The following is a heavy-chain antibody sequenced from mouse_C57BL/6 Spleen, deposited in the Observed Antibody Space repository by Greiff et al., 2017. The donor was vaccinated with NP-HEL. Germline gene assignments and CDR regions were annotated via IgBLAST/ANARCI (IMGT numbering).Heavy chain of an antibody. J-gene: IGHJ4*01. CDR2: IYPRSGNT. D-gene: IGHD2-4*01. CDR3: AREGLSYYDYDENYYYAMDY. Sequence: QVQLQQSGAELARPGASVKLSCKASGYTFTSYGISWVKQRTGQGLEWIGEIYPRSGNTYYNEKFKGKATLTADKSSSTAYMELRSLTSEDSAVYFCAREGLSYYDYDENYYYAMDYWGQGTSVTVSS. V-gene: IGHV1-81*01. CDR1: GYTFTSYG.